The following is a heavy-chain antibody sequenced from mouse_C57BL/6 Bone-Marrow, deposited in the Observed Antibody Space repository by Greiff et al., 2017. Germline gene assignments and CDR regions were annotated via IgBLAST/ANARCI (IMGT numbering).Heavy chain of an antibody. D-gene: IGHD3-2*01. CDR2: IYPRSGNT. CDR1: GYTFTSYG. CDR3: ARERDSSYYFDY. J-gene: IGHJ2*01. V-gene: IGHV1-81*01. Sequence: VQLQQSGAELARPGASVKLSCKASGYTFTSYGISWVKQRTGQGLEWIGEIYPRSGNTYYNEKFKGKATLTADKSSSTAYMELRSLTSEDSAVYFCARERDSSYYFDYWGQGTTLTVSS.